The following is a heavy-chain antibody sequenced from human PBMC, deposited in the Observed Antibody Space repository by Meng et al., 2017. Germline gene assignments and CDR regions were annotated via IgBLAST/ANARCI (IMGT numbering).Heavy chain of an antibody. D-gene: IGHD6-6*01. CDR1: GGSISSSNW. CDR3: ARRRGGSSDWFDP. V-gene: IGHV4-4*02. Sequence: QVQLQESGPGLVSPSGTLSLTCAVSGGSISSSNWWSWVRQPPGKGLEWIGEIYHSGSTNYNPSLKSRVTISVDTSKNQLSLKLSSVTAADTAVYYCARRRGGSSDWFDPWGQGTLVTVSS. CDR2: IYHSGST. J-gene: IGHJ5*02.